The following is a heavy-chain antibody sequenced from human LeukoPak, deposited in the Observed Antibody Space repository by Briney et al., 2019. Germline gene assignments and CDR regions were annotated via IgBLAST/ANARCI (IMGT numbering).Heavy chain of an antibody. CDR1: GFTFSNAW. J-gene: IGHJ4*02. Sequence: PGGSLRLSCAASGFTFSNAWMSWVRQAPGKGLEWVGRIKSKTDGGTTDYAAPVKGRFTTSRDDPKNTLYLQMNSLKTEDTAVYYCITGVGRTDFDYWGQGTLVTVSS. V-gene: IGHV3-15*01. CDR3: ITGVGRTDFDY. CDR2: IKSKTDGGTT. D-gene: IGHD1-26*01.